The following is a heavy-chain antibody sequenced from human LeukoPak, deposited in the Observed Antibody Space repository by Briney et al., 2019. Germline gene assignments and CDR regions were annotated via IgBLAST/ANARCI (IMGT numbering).Heavy chain of an antibody. D-gene: IGHD3-3*01. V-gene: IGHV4-30-4*08. CDR3: ARAARGFRFLEWPQGFDY. CDR2: IYYSGST. Sequence: PAETLSLTCTVSGGSISSGDYYWSWIRQPPGKRLEWIGYIYYSGSTYYNPSLKSRVTISVDTSKNQFSLKLSSVTAADTAVYYCARAARGFRFLEWPQGFDYWGQGTLVTVSS. CDR1: GGSISSGDYY. J-gene: IGHJ4*02.